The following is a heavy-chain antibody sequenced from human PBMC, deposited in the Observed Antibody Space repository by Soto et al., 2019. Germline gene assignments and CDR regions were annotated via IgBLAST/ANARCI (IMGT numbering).Heavy chain of an antibody. CDR1: GGSISSSSYY. CDR3: ARHSWASGYYNWFDP. J-gene: IGHJ5*02. V-gene: IGHV4-39*01. D-gene: IGHD3-3*01. Sequence: PSETLSLTCTVSGGSISSSSYYWGWIRQPPGKGLEWIGSIYYSGSTYYNQSLKSRVNISVDTSKDPFSLKLSSVTAADTALYYCARHSWASGYYNWFDPWGQGTLVTVSS. CDR2: IYYSGST.